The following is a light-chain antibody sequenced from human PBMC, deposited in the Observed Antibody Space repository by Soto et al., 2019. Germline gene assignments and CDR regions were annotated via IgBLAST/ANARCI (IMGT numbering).Light chain of an antibody. CDR2: DVS. CDR3: SSYSTSTTPFV. CDR1: SSGVGDYNY. V-gene: IGLV2-14*03. J-gene: IGLJ1*01. Sequence: QSALTQPASVSGPPGQSISISCAGTSSGVGDYNYVSWYQQHPGKAPKLLIYDVSNRPSGVSNRFSGSKSGNTASLTISGLQAEDDADYYCSSYSTSTTPFVFGTGTKVTVL.